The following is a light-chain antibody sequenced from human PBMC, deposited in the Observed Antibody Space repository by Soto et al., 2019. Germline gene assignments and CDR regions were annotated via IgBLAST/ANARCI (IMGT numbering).Light chain of an antibody. CDR2: AAS. V-gene: IGKV1-39*01. J-gene: IGKJ1*01. Sequence: DIQLTQSPSSLSASVGDRVSISCRASQSINNYLNWYQQKPGKAPKVLIFAASTLQSGVPSRFSGSGSGTDFTLTITSLQAEDFATYYCQQSYRRTFGQGTK. CDR1: QSINNY. CDR3: QQSYRRT.